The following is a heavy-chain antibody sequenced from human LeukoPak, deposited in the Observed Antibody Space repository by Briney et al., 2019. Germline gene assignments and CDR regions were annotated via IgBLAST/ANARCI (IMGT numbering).Heavy chain of an antibody. CDR1: GLSVSSNF. V-gene: IGHV3-23*01. CDR3: ARDVAVAGQRYYFDY. J-gene: IGHJ4*02. CDR2: ISAYGTNT. D-gene: IGHD6-19*01. Sequence: PGGSLRLSCAATGLSVSSNFMSWVRQAPGKGLEWVSGISAYGTNTYYADSVKGRLTISRDTSNNTLFLQMNSLRAEDTAIYYCARDVAVAGQRYYFDYWGQGTLVTVSS.